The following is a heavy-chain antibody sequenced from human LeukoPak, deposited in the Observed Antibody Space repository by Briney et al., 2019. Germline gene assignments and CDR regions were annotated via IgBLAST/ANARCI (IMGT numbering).Heavy chain of an antibody. Sequence: GGSLRLSCAASGFTFSSYAMSWVRQAPGKGLEWVSAISGSGGSTYYADSVKGRFTISRDNSKNTLYLQMNSLRAEDTAVYYCAPPPPPRGGIMTTVTHFGYWGQGTLVTVSS. CDR2: ISGSGGST. CDR3: APPPPPRGGIMTTVTHFGY. V-gene: IGHV3-23*01. CDR1: GFTFSSYA. J-gene: IGHJ4*02. D-gene: IGHD4-17*01.